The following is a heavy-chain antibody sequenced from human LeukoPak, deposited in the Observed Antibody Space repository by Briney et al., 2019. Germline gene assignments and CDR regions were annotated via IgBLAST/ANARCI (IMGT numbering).Heavy chain of an antibody. D-gene: IGHD6-13*01. CDR3: AKGGSSSDYFDY. J-gene: IGHJ4*02. CDR2: ISGSGGST. CDR1: GFTFSSYW. Sequence: GGSLRLSCAASGFTFSSYWMHWVRQAPGKGLEWVSAISGSGGSTYYADSVKGRFTISRDNSKNTLYLQMNSLRAEDTAVYYCAKGGSSSDYFDYWGQGTLVTVSS. V-gene: IGHV3-23*01.